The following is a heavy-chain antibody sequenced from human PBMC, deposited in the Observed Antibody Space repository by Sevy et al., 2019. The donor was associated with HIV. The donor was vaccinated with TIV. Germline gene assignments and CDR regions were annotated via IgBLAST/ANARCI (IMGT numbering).Heavy chain of an antibody. CDR1: GFTFSDYY. D-gene: IGHD3-22*01. J-gene: IGHJ4*02. Sequence: GGSLRLSCAASGFTFSDYYMSWIRQAPGKGLEWVSYISSSGSTIYYAYSVKGRFTISRDNAKNSLYLQMNSLRAEDTAVYYCARDIDSSGRYYFDYWGQGTLVTVSS. CDR2: ISSSGSTI. V-gene: IGHV3-11*01. CDR3: ARDIDSSGRYYFDY.